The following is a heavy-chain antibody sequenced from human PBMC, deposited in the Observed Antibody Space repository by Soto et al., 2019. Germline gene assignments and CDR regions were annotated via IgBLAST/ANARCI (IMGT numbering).Heavy chain of an antibody. J-gene: IGHJ5*02. Sequence: ASVKVSCKASGYTFTRYCMHWVRQAPGQGLEWMGIINPSGGSTSYAQKFQGRVTMTRDTSTSTVYMELSSLRSEDTAVYYCAREVTIFGVVFNWFDPWGQGTLVTVSS. CDR1: GYTFTRYC. CDR3: AREVTIFGVVFNWFDP. D-gene: IGHD3-3*01. CDR2: INPSGGST. V-gene: IGHV1-46*01.